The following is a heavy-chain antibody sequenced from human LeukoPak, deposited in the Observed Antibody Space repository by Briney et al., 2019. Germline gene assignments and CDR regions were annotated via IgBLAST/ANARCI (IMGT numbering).Heavy chain of an antibody. CDR2: IIPIFGTA. J-gene: IGHJ4*02. CDR1: GYTFTSYY. D-gene: IGHD2-21*01. CDR3: ARDSDSRDPPHFDY. Sequence: GASLKVSCKASGYTFTSYYMHWVRQAPGQGLEWMGGIIPIFGTANYAQKFRGRVTITADKSTRTAYMELSRVRSEDTAVYYCARDSDSRDPPHFDYWGQGTLVTVSS. V-gene: IGHV1-69*06.